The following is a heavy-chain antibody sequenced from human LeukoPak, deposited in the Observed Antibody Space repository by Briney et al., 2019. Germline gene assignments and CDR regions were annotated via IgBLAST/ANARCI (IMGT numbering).Heavy chain of an antibody. CDR3: ARENVLRYFDWLLYYYYYYMDV. J-gene: IGHJ6*03. V-gene: IGHV1-2*02. Sequence: GASVKVSCKASGYTFTGYDMHWVRQAPGQGLEWMGWINPNSGGTNYAQKFQGRVTMTRDTSISTAYMELSRLRSDDTAVHYCARENVLRYFDWLLYYYYYYMDVWGKGTTVTISS. CDR1: GYTFTGYD. CDR2: INPNSGGT. D-gene: IGHD3-9*01.